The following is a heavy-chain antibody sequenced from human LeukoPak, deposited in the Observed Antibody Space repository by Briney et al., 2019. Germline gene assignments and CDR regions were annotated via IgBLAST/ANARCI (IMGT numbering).Heavy chain of an antibody. J-gene: IGHJ4*02. CDR1: GFTGSNNY. V-gene: IGHV3-69-1*01. CDR3: AREDSSGYYYVGY. D-gene: IGHD3-22*01. Sequence: GGSLRLSCAASGFTGSNNYVSWVRQAPGMGLEWVSAIHSSGATCYADSVKGRFTISRDNAKNSLYLQMNSLRAEDTAVYYCAREDSSGYYYVGYWGQGTLVTVSS. CDR2: IHSSGAT.